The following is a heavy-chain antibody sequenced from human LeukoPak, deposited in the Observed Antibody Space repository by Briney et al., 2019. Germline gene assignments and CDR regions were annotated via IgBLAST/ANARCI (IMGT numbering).Heavy chain of an antibody. V-gene: IGHV3-64D*06. CDR3: AKPVGVVITMHYFDY. D-gene: IGHD3-22*01. J-gene: IGHJ4*02. CDR1: GFTFSSYA. Sequence: GGSLRLSCSASGFTFSSYAMHWVREAPGKGLEYVSGISSYGGSTYYADSVKDRFTFSRDNTKNTLYLQMSSLRAEDTAVYYCAKPVGVVITMHYFDYWGQGTLVTVSS. CDR2: ISSYGGST.